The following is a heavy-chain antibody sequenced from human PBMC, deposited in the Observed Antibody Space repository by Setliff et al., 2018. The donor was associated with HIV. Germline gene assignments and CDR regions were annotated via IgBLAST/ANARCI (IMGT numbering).Heavy chain of an antibody. Sequence: ASVKVSCKVSGYTLTELSMHWVRQAPRKGLEWMGGFDPEDGETIYAQKFQGRVTMTEDTSTDTAYMELSSLRSEDTAVYYCATDRILGYCSSTSCSNAFDIWGQGTMVTVSS. CDR1: GYTLTELS. CDR2: FDPEDGET. CDR3: ATDRILGYCSSTSCSNAFDI. J-gene: IGHJ3*02. V-gene: IGHV1-24*01. D-gene: IGHD2-2*01.